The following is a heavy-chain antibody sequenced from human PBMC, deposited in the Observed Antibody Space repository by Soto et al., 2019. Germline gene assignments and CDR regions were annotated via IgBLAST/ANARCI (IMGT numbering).Heavy chain of an antibody. Sequence: LRLSCAGSGFTLSTYGMTWVRQAPGKGLEWVSAITGTGGNTYYVDSVKGRFTSSRDNSKNMLYLQMNSVRVEDTAVYYCARIRGYWYGLDVWGQGTTVTVSS. CDR1: GFTLSTYG. CDR2: ITGTGGNT. J-gene: IGHJ6*02. V-gene: IGHV3-23*01. CDR3: ARIRGYWYGLDV.